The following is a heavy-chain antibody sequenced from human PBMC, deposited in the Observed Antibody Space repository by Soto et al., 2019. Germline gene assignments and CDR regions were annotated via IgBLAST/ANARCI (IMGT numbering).Heavy chain of an antibody. CDR1: GGTFNTYT. J-gene: IGHJ6*02. CDR3: ASLNNWSSGDGRIDV. CDR2: IIPLYAKP. D-gene: IGHD1-26*01. Sequence: QVQLVQSGAEVKKPGSSVKVSCKASGGTFNTYTISWVRQVPGQGLEWMGGIIPLYAKPTYAQPFLGRLTIAADEHTSTVYMELSSLRSADTALYYCASLNNWSSGDGRIDVWGRGTAVSVSS. V-gene: IGHV1-69*01.